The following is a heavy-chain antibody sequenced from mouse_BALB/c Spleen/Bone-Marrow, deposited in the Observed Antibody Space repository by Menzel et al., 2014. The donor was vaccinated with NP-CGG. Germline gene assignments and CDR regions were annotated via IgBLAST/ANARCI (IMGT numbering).Heavy chain of an antibody. D-gene: IGHD3-3*01. CDR2: IRNKANGYTT. CDR3: ESDRGCGCNWYFDD. J-gene: IGHJ1*01. CDR1: GFTFTDYY. Sequence: EVQVVESGGGLVQPGGSLRLSCATSGFTFTDYYMSWVRQPPGKALEWLGFIRNKANGYTTEYSASVKGRLTISRDNSQNGLYLQMNTLRTEDSATYYCESDRGCGCNWYFDDWGAGTTVTVSS. V-gene: IGHV7-3*02.